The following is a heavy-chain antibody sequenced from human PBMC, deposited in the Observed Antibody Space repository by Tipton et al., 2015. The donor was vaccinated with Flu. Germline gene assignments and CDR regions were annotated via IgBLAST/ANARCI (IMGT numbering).Heavy chain of an antibody. CDR1: GFTFGRYA. J-gene: IGHJ4*02. Sequence: SLRLSCAASGFTFGRYAMSWVRQAPGKGLEWVSAVSGGGAITYFADSVKGRFTISRDNSKNILYLQMNSLRADDTAVYSWAKVIPELVAGLDSWGQGTLVTVSS. CDR3: AKVIPELVAGLDS. D-gene: IGHD6-19*01. V-gene: IGHV3-23*01. CDR2: VSGGGAIT.